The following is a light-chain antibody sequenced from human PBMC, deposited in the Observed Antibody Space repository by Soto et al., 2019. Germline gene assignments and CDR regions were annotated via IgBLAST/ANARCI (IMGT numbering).Light chain of an antibody. V-gene: IGKV3-20*01. CDR3: QEYGSSPYT. CDR1: QSVSSSY. CDR2: VAS. Sequence: EIVLTQSPGPLSLSPGERATLSCRASQSVSSSYLAWYQQKPGQAPRLLIYVASSRATGIPDRFSGSGSGTDFTLTNSRLEPKSFAVSYCQEYGSSPYTFGKGTKLEIK. J-gene: IGKJ2*01.